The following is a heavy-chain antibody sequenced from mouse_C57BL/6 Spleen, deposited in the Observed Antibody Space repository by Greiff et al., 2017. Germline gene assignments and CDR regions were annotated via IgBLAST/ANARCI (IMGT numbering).Heavy chain of an antibody. Sequence: EVQLVESGGGLVKPGGSLKLSCAASGFTFSSYAMSWVRQTPEKRLEWVATISDGGSYTYYPDNVKGRFTISRDNAKNNLYLQMSHLKSEDTAMYYCARDPEDWGQGTTLTVSS. V-gene: IGHV5-4*01. CDR3: ARDPED. J-gene: IGHJ2*01. CDR1: GFTFSSYA. CDR2: ISDGGSYT.